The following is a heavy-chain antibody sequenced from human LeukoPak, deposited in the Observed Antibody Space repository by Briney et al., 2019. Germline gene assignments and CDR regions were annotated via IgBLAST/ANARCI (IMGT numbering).Heavy chain of an antibody. J-gene: IGHJ4*02. D-gene: IGHD4-17*01. Sequence: SETLSLTCGVSVTSFTSYYWSWIRQTPGKGLEWIGEVNHSGYTNMNPSLKSRVTISVDTSKNQFSLMMTSVTAADMAVYFCARMTTGHDYWGQGTLVTVSS. CDR3: ARMTTGHDY. CDR1: VTSFTSYY. CDR2: VNHSGYT. V-gene: IGHV4-34*01.